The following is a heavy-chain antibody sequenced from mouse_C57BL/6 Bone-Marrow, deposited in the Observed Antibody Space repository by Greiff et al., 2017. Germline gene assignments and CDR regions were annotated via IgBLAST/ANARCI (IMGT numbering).Heavy chain of an antibody. D-gene: IGHD1-2*01. CDR3: ARLGERPYYFDY. J-gene: IGHJ2*01. Sequence: QVQLQQPGAELVMPGASVKLSCKASGYTFTSYWMHWVKQRPGQGLEWIGEIDPSDSYTNYNQKFKGKSTLTVDKSSSPAYMQLSSRTSEDSAVYYGARLGERPYYFDYWGQGTTLTVSS. CDR2: IDPSDSYT. V-gene: IGHV1-69*01. CDR1: GYTFTSYW.